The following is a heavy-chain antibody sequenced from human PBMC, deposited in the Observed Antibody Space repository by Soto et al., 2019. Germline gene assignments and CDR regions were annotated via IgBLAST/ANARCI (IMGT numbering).Heavy chain of an antibody. CDR2: IIPIFGTA. V-gene: IGHV1-69*06. D-gene: IGHD3-22*01. J-gene: IGHJ3*02. CDR3: ARKVPYYYDSSGQRDAFDI. CDR1: GGTFSSYA. Sequence: SVKVSCKASGGTFSSYAISWVRQAPGQGXEWMGGIIPIFGTANYAQKFQGRVTITADKSTSTAYMELSSLRSEDTAVYYCARKVPYYYDSSGQRDAFDIWGQGTMVTVSS.